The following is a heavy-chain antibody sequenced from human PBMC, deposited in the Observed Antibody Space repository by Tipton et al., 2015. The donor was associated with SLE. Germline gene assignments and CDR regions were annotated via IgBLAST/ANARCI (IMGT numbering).Heavy chain of an antibody. Sequence: SLRLSCVASGSGTTKYMHWVRQGPGKGLVWVSRIKIDDSSTVYADSVKGRFIISRENVKNSLYLQMNSLRIEDTAMYYCVREGRIGSSGLDDWFFDLWGRGTLVTVSS. CDR3: VREGRIGSSGLDDWFFDL. CDR1: GSGTTKY. V-gene: IGHV3-74*01. CDR2: IKIDDSST. D-gene: IGHD6-19*01. J-gene: IGHJ2*01.